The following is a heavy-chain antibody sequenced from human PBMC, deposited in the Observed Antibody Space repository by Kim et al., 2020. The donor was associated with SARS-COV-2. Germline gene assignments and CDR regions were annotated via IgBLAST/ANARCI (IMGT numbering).Heavy chain of an antibody. V-gene: IGHV1-24*01. CDR2: FDPEDGET. Sequence: ASVKVSCKVSGYTLTELSMHWVRQAPGKGLEWMGGFDPEDGETIYAQKFQGRVTMTEDTSTDTAYMELSSLRSEDTAVYYCATVSDHYYYYGMDVWGQGTTVTVSS. CDR1: GYTLTELS. J-gene: IGHJ6*02. CDR3: ATVSDHYYYYGMDV.